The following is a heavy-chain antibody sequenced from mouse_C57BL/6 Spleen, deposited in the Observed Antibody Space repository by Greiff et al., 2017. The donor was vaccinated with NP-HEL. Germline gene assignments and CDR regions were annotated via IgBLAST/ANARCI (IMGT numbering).Heavy chain of an antibody. J-gene: IGHJ1*03. D-gene: IGHD1-1*01. Sequence: VQLQQSGPVLVKPGASVKMSCKASGYTFTSYWMHWVKQRPIQGLEWIGNIDPSDSETHYNQKFKDKATLTVDKSSSTAYMQLSSLTSEDSAVYYCAREVITTGYFDVWGTGTTVTVSS. V-gene: IGHV1-52*01. CDR2: IDPSDSET. CDR3: AREVITTGYFDV. CDR1: GYTFTSYW.